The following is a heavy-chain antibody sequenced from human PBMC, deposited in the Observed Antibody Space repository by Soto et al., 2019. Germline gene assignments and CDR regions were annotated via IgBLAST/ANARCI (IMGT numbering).Heavy chain of an antibody. CDR3: AKAVDISVRGVPPSDY. J-gene: IGHJ4*02. CDR1: GGSISSGGYS. D-gene: IGHD3-10*02. CDR2: IYHSGST. Sequence: SETLSLTCAVSGGSISSGGYSWSWIRQPPGKGLEWIGYIYHSGSTYYNPSLKSRVTISVDRSKNQFSLKLSSVTAADTAVYFCAKAVDISVRGVPPSDYWGQGTLVTVSS. V-gene: IGHV4-30-2*01.